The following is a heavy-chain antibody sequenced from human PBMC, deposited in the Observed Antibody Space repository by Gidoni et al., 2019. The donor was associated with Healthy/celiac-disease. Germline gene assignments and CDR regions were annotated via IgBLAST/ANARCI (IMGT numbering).Heavy chain of an antibody. V-gene: IGHV3-48*02. CDR3: ARVTATEVDYYYYMDV. CDR1: GFTFSSYS. CDR2: ISSSSSTI. Sequence: EVQLVESGGGLVQPGGSLRLSCAASGFTFSSYSMNWVRQAPGKGLEWVSYISSSSSTIYYADSVKGRFTISRDNAKNSLYLQMNSLRDEDTAVYYCARVTATEVDYYYYMDVWGKGTTVTVSS. J-gene: IGHJ6*03. D-gene: IGHD6-25*01.